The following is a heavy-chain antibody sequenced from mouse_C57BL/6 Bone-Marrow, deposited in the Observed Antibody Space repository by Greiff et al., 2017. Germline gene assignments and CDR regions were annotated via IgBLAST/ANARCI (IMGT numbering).Heavy chain of an antibody. CDR2: IDPEDGET. V-gene: IGHV14-2*01. J-gene: IGHJ4*01. D-gene: IGHD2-2*01. CDR1: GFNIKDYS. CDR3: ARGLQRRLYYAMDY. Sequence: EVKLVESGADLVKPGASLKFSCTASGFNIKDYSMHWVQQRPEQGLEWIGRIDPEDGETKYAPKFQGKATITADTSSNTAYLQLSSLTSEDTAVYYCARGLQRRLYYAMDYWGQGTSVTVSS.